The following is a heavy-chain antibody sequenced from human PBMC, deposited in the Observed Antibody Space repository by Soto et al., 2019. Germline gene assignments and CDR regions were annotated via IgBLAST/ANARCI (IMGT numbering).Heavy chain of an antibody. V-gene: IGHV4-59*01. CDR2: IYYSGST. CDR1: GDSISSYY. Sequence: PSETLSLTCTVSGDSISSYYWSWIRQPPGKGLEWIGYIYYSGSTNYNPSLKSRVTISVDTSKNQFSLKLSSVTAADTAVYYCAKNRGRVTTSWHFDYWGQGTLVTVSS. D-gene: IGHD4-17*01. CDR3: AKNRGRVTTSWHFDY. J-gene: IGHJ4*02.